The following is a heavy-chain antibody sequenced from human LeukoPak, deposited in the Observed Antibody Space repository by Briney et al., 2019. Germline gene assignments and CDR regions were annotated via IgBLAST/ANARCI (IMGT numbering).Heavy chain of an antibody. CDR3: ARQGQQQLVVNWFDP. J-gene: IGHJ5*02. CDR2: IYYSGST. Sequence: PSETLSLTCTVSGGSISSSSYYWGWVRQPPGKGLEWIGSIYYSGSTYYNPSLKSRVTISVDTSKNQFSLKLSSVTAAGTAVYYCARQGQQQLVVNWFDPWGQGTLVTVSS. D-gene: IGHD6-13*01. V-gene: IGHV4-39*01. CDR1: GGSISSSSYY.